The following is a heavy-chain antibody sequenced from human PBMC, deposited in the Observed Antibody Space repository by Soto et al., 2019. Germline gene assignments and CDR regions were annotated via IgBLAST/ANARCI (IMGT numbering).Heavy chain of an antibody. Sequence: AESLKISCKGSGYTFTAYWICWVLQRAGKGLEWMGIIYPGDSDTRCSPSFQGQVTISADKSISTAYLQWSSLKASDTAMFYCARGGYSGNSKDPFYIWGPGTMVTVSS. CDR1: GYTFTAYW. V-gene: IGHV5-51*01. D-gene: IGHD6-25*01. J-gene: IGHJ3*02. CDR2: IYPGDSDT. CDR3: ARGGYSGNSKDPFYI.